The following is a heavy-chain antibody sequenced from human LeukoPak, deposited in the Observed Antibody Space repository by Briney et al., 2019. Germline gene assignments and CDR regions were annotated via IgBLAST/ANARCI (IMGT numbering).Heavy chain of an antibody. CDR2: INAGNGNT. CDR3: ATREGDY. V-gene: IGHV1-3*01. CDR1: GYTFTSYA. J-gene: IGHJ4*02. Sequence: ASVKVSCKASGYTFTSYAMHWVRQAPGQRLEWMGWINAGNGNTKYSQKFQGRVTMTEDTSTDTAYMELSSLRSEDTAVYYCATREGDYWGQGTLVTVSS.